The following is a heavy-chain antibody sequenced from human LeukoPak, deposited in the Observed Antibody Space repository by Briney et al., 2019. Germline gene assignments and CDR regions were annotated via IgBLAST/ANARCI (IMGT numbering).Heavy chain of an antibody. CDR3: ARALEPSIAVIDY. J-gene: IGHJ4*02. D-gene: IGHD6-19*01. CDR1: GFTFSSYS. Sequence: GGSLRLSCAASGFTFSSYSMNWVRQTPGKGLDWVSSISGSSTYIYYAGSVKGRFTISRDNAKNSLYLQMNSLRAEDTAVYYCARALEPSIAVIDYWGQGTLVTVSP. CDR2: ISGSSTYI. V-gene: IGHV3-21*01.